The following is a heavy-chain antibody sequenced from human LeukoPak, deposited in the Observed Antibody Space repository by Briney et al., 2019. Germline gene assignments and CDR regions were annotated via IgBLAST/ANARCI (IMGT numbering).Heavy chain of an antibody. V-gene: IGHV3-23*01. D-gene: IGHD2-2*01. CDR2: ISDNGVNT. J-gene: IGHJ6*02. CDR1: GFTFTSFA. CDR3: ARYCVTTTCLATPGHYYGMDV. Sequence: PGGSLRLSCAASGFTFTSFAMSWVRQAPGKGLEWVSAISDNGVNTFYADSVKGRFTVSRDNSKDTLYLQMNSLRAEDTALYYCARYCVTTTCLATPGHYYGMDVWGQGTTLAVSS.